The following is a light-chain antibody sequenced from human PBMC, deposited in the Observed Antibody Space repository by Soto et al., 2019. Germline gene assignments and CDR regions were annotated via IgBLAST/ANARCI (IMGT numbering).Light chain of an antibody. J-gene: IGLJ3*02. V-gene: IGLV2-14*01. CDR3: CSYTSSDTLV. CDR2: EVS. Sequence: QSALTQPASMSGSPGQSITISCTGTSSDIGSYNYISWYQQHPGKAPKLTIYEVSNRPSGVSNRFAGSKSGNTASLTISGLQTAVEADYYCCSYTSSDTLVFGGGTKLTVL. CDR1: SSDIGSYNY.